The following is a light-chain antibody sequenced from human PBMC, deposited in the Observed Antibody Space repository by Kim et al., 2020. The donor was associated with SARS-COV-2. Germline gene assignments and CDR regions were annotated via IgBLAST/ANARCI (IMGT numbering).Light chain of an antibody. J-gene: IGKJ4*01. Sequence: ASVGDRVTISCPGRERIRSWLALYQQKRERAPKLLLYAASTLQSGVPSRFSGSGSVTDFTLTISGLQPEDFATYYCEKSNSFPRTFGGGTKVDIK. CDR3: EKSNSFPRT. CDR1: ERIRSW. V-gene: IGKV1-12*01. CDR2: AAS.